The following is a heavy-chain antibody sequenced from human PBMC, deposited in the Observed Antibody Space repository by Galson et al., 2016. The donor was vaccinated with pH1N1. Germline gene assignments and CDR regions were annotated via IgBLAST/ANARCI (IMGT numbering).Heavy chain of an antibody. Sequence: SVKVSCKASGYTLSVHYMHWVRQAPGHGLEWMGWINPNSGGTKYAQRFQGRVTMTGDTSIDTVYMELSSLTSDDTAVYFCARGIRGQWLRLERSDFWGQGTLVIVSS. D-gene: IGHD6-19*01. V-gene: IGHV1-2*02. CDR1: GYTLSVHY. J-gene: IGHJ4*02. CDR3: ARGIRGQWLRLERSDF. CDR2: INPNSGGT.